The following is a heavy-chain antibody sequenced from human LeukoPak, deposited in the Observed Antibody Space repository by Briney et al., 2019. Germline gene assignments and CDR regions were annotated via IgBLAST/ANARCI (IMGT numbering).Heavy chain of an antibody. J-gene: IGHJ4*02. D-gene: IGHD6-19*01. V-gene: IGHV3-21*01. CDR1: GFTFSSYS. CDR2: ISSSSSYI. Sequence: GGSLRLSCAASGFTFSSYSMNWVRQAPGKGLEWVSSISSSSSYIYYADSVKGRFTISRDNTKNSLYLQMNSLRAEDTAVYYCARDRAVGNLDYWGQGTLVTVSS. CDR3: ARDRAVGNLDY.